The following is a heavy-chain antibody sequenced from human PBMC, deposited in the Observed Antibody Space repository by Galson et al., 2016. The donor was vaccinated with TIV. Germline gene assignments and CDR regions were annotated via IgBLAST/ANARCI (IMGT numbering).Heavy chain of an antibody. Sequence: SLRLSCAASGFRFDDYAMHWVRQVPGKGLEWVSSITWNSDKIVYAESVKDRFTITRDNTRNSLYLQMNSLRPDDTALYYCVKGAGRYSRSWYFDFWGQGTLVTVSS. CDR3: VKGAGRYSRSWYFDF. D-gene: IGHD6-13*01. CDR2: ITWNSDKI. V-gene: IGHV3-9*01. CDR1: GFRFDDYA. J-gene: IGHJ4*02.